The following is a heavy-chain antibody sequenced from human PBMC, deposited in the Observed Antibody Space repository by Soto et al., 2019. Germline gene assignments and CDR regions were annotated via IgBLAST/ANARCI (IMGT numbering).Heavy chain of an antibody. D-gene: IGHD4-4*01. Sequence: GGSLRLSCAASGFTFSSYSMNWVRQAPGKGLEWVSYISSSSSTIYYADSVKGRFTISRDNAKNSLYLQMNSLRDEDTAVYYCARQPYSKYPYYYYYYGMDVWGQGTTVTVSS. V-gene: IGHV3-48*02. CDR2: ISSSSSTI. CDR1: GFTFSSYS. J-gene: IGHJ6*02. CDR3: ARQPYSKYPYYYYYYGMDV.